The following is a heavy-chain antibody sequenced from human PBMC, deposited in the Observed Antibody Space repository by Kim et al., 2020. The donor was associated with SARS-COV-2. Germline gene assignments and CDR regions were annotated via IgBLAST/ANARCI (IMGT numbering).Heavy chain of an antibody. D-gene: IGHD3-22*01. J-gene: IGHJ3*02. V-gene: IGHV5-51*01. Sequence: GESLKISCKGSGYRFTNYWIGWVRQRPGKGLEWMGNIYPGDSDTRYSPSFQGQVSISADKSISTAYLQWSSLKASDTAMYYCFVSPPYYYDSSGFLWGNDAFHIWGQGTMVTVSS. CDR1: GYRFTNYW. CDR3: FVSPPYYYDSSGFLWGNDAFHI. CDR2: IYPGDSDT.